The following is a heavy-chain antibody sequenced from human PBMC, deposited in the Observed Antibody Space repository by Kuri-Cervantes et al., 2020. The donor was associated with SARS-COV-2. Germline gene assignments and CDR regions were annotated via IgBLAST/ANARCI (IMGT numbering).Heavy chain of an antibody. V-gene: IGHV3-48*04. Sequence: GGSLRLSCAASGFTFSSYAMSWVRQAPGKGLEWVSYISSSGSTIYYADSVKGRFTISRDNAKNSLYLQMNSLRAEDTAVYYCARDIVVVPAAMEDDYYYYGMDVWGQGTTVTVSS. CDR2: ISSSGSTI. J-gene: IGHJ6*02. CDR3: ARDIVVVPAAMEDDYYYYGMDV. D-gene: IGHD2-2*01. CDR1: GFTFSSYA.